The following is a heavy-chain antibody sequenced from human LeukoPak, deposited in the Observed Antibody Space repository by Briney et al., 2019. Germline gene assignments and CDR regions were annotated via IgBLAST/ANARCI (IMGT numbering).Heavy chain of an antibody. Sequence: GGSLRLSCAASGLTFSSYWMHWVRQAPGKGLVWVSRINSNGDSTAYADSVKGRFTISRDNAKNTLYLQMNSLRAEDTAVYYCARAGCFRPFDIWGQGTMVTVSS. D-gene: IGHD4/OR15-4a*01. V-gene: IGHV3-74*01. CDR2: INSNGDST. CDR3: ARAGCFRPFDI. CDR1: GLTFSSYW. J-gene: IGHJ3*02.